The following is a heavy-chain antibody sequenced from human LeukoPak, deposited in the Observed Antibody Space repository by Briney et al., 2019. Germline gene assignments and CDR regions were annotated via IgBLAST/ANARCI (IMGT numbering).Heavy chain of an antibody. CDR3: AREQQLALDY. D-gene: IGHD6-13*01. Sequence: ASVKVSCKASGYTFTGYYMHWVRQAPGQGLEWMGGIIPIFGTANYAQKFQGRVTITTDESTSTAYMELSSLRSDDTAVYYCAREQQLALDYWGQGTLVTVSS. CDR2: IIPIFGTA. V-gene: IGHV1-69*05. CDR1: GYTFTGYY. J-gene: IGHJ4*02.